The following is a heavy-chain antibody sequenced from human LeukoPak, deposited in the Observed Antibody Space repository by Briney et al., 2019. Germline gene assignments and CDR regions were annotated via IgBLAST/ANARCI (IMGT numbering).Heavy chain of an antibody. V-gene: IGHV3-21*01. CDR2: ISSSSSYI. CDR1: GFTFSSYS. CDR3: ARDIGILNQRKYDY. J-gene: IGHJ4*02. D-gene: IGHD3-16*02. Sequence: PGGSLRLSCAASGFTFSSYSMNWVRQAPGKGLEWVSSISSSSSYIYYADSVKGRFTISRDNAKNSLYLQMNSLRAEDTAVYYCARDIGILNQRKYDYWGQGTLVTVSS.